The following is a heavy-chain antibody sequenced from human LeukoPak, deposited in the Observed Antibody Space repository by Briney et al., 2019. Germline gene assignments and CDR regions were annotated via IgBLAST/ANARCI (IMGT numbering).Heavy chain of an antibody. CDR1: LDSTTSNFW. Sequence: SETLSLSCTDSLDSTTSNFWSWVRQPPGKGLEWIGEIHRSGSPNYNPSLQSRVTISIDRSRNQIALELSSVTAADTAVYYCACAILGGFNPGAFWGQGTLVTVSS. CDR3: ACAILGGFNPGAF. CDR2: IHRSGSP. D-gene: IGHD3-3*01. J-gene: IGHJ4*02. V-gene: IGHV4-4*02.